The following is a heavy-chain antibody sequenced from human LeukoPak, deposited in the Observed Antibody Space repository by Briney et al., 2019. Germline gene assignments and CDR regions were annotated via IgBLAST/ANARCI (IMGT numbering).Heavy chain of an antibody. V-gene: IGHV3-49*04. CDR1: GFSFSDSA. D-gene: IGHD3/OR15-3a*01. CDR3: TRDSWTGVMVLGGGDF. CDR2: IRSKTYGGST. Sequence: GGSLRLSCLTSGFSFSDSAMSWVREAPGKGLERGGFIRSKTYGGSTEYAASVKGRFTISRDDSNSIAYLQMTSLQTDDTAMYYCTRDSWTGVMVLGGGDFWGQGTRVTVSS. J-gene: IGHJ4*02.